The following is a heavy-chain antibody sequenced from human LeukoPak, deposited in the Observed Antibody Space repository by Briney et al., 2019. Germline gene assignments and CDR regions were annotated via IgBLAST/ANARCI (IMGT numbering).Heavy chain of an antibody. CDR2: ISGGGGDT. CDR1: GFTFSRYA. D-gene: IGHD6-19*01. CDR3: AKDQDSSLSEFFGWFDS. V-gene: IGHV3-23*01. J-gene: IGHJ5*01. Sequence: GGSLRLSCAASGFTFSRYATTWVRQAPGKGLEWVSNISGGGGDTYYAGSVKGRFTISRDNSKDTLYLQMTGLRAEDTAVYYCAKDQDSSLSEFFGWFDSWGQGTLVTVSS.